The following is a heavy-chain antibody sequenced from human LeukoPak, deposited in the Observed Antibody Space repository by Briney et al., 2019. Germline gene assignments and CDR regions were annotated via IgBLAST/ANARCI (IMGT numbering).Heavy chain of an antibody. CDR3: ARASMYYYDSSGYHAEEVTDY. CDR2: ISSSGSTI. D-gene: IGHD3-22*01. CDR1: GFTFSDYY. V-gene: IGHV3-11*04. Sequence: GGSLRLSCAASGFTFSDYYMSWIRQAPGKGLEWVSYISSSGSTIYYADSVKGRFTISRDNAKNSLYLQMNSLRAEDTAVYYCARASMYYYDSSGYHAEEVTDYWGQGTLVTVSS. J-gene: IGHJ4*02.